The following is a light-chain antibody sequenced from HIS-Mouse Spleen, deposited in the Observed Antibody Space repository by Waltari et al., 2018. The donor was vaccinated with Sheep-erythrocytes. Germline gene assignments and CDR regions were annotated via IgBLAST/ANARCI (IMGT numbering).Light chain of an antibody. CDR1: SSDVGGYNY. V-gene: IGLV2-11*01. CDR3: CSYTGSYNHV. CDR2: YVS. J-gene: IGLJ1*01. Sequence: ALTQPRSVSGSPGQSVTISCTGPSSDVGGYNYFSWYQQHPGKAPKLMIYYVSKRPSGVPDRFSGSKSGNTASLTISGLQAEDEADYYCCSYTGSYNHVFATGTKVTVL.